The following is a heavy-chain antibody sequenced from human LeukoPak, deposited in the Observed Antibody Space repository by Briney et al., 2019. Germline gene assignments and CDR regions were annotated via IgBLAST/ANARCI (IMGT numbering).Heavy chain of an antibody. V-gene: IGHV4-31*03. J-gene: IGHJ3*02. Sequence: PSETLSLTCSASGDSINSGGYYWNWIRQFPGKGLEWIGYIQYSGSTRYNMSLKRRVTISVDTSMTQFSLKMTSLTVADTAVYYCARLAMVRGLDTWGQGTMVIVSS. CDR2: IQYSGST. D-gene: IGHD3-10*01. CDR1: GDSINSGGYY. CDR3: ARLAMVRGLDT.